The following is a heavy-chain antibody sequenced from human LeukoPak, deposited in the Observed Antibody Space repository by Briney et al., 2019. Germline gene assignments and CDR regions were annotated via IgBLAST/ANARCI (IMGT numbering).Heavy chain of an antibody. Sequence: GGSLRLSCTASGFTFGDYAMSWVGQAPGKGLEWVGFIRSKAYGGTTEYAASVKGRFTISRDDSKSIAYLQMNSLKTEDTAVYYCTSDILTGYPFDYWGQGTLVTASS. V-gene: IGHV3-49*04. CDR2: IRSKAYGGTT. D-gene: IGHD3-9*01. CDR3: TSDILTGYPFDY. J-gene: IGHJ4*02. CDR1: GFTFGDYA.